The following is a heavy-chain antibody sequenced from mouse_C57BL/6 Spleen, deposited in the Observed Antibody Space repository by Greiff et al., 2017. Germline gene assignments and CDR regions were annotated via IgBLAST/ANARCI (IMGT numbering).Heavy chain of an antibody. CDR3: ARSVSYAMDY. CDR1: GYAFTNYL. J-gene: IGHJ4*01. V-gene: IGHV1-54*01. D-gene: IGHD1-1*01. CDR2: INPGSGGT. Sequence: VKLQQSGAELVRPGTSVKVSCKASGYAFTNYLIEWVKQRPGQGLEWIGVINPGSGGTNYNEKFKGKATLTADKSSSTAYMQLSSLTSEDSAVYFCARSVSYAMDYWGQGTSVTVSS.